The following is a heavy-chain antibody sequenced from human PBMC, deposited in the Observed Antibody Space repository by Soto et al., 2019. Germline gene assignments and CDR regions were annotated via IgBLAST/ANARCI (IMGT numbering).Heavy chain of an antibody. V-gene: IGHV3-7*01. CDR3: TRAQTTGWYVSY. CDR2: IKQDGSEK. D-gene: IGHD6-19*01. CDR1: GFTFSNYW. Sequence: QTGGSLRLSCAVSGFTFSNYWMSWVRQAPGKGLEWVANIKQDGSEKYYVDSVKGRFTISRDNAKSSLYLQLNSLRAEDTAVYYCTRAQTTGWYVSYWGQGTLVTV. J-gene: IGHJ4*02.